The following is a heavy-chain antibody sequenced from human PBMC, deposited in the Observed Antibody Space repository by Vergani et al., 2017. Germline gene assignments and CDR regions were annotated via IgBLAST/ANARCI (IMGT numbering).Heavy chain of an antibody. CDR2: IIPIFGTA. Sequence: QVQLVQSGAEVKKPGSSVKVSCKASGGTFSSYAISWVRQAPGQGLEWMGGIIPIFGTANYAQKFQGRVTITADESTSTAYMGLSSLRSEDTAVYYCARGGGRDGYNYGGLFDYWGQGTLVTVSS. CDR1: GGTFSSYA. V-gene: IGHV1-69*01. J-gene: IGHJ4*02. CDR3: ARGGGRDGYNYGGLFDY. D-gene: IGHD5-24*01.